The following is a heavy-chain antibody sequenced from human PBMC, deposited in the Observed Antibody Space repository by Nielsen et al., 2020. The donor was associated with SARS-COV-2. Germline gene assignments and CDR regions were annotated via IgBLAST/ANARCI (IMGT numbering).Heavy chain of an antibody. CDR1: GYTFTGYY. V-gene: IGHV1-46*01. D-gene: IGHD1-26*01. J-gene: IGHJ6*02. Sequence: ASVKVSCKASGYTFTGYYMHWVRQAPGQGLEWMGIINPSGGSTSYAQKFQGRVTMTRDTSTSTVYMELGSLRSEDTAVYYCARGTRIVGATGYQYSMDVWGQGTTVTVSS. CDR2: INPSGGST. CDR3: ARGTRIVGATGYQYSMDV.